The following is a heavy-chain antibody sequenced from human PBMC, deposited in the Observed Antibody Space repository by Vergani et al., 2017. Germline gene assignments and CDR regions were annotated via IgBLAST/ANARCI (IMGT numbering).Heavy chain of an antibody. J-gene: IGHJ6*03. Sequence: QVQLVQSGAEVKKPGASVKVSCKASGYTFTSYGISWVRQAPGQGLEWMGWISAYNGNTNYAQKLQGRVTMTTDTSTSTADMELRSLRSDDTAVYYCARDSGDFWSGYWSHNYYYYMDVWGKGTTVTVSS. CDR3: ARDSGDFWSGYWSHNYYYYMDV. D-gene: IGHD3-3*01. CDR1: GYTFTSYG. CDR2: ISAYNGNT. V-gene: IGHV1-18*01.